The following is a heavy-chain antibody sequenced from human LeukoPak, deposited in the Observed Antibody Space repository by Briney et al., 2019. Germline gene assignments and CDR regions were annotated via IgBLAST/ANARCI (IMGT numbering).Heavy chain of an antibody. CDR2: IYYSGST. Sequence: SETLSLTCTVSGGSISSYYWSWIRQPPGKGLEWIGYIYYSGSTNYNPSLKSRVTISVDTSKNQFSLKLSSVTAADTAVYYCARAAYYDSSGYLYWGQGTPVTVSS. V-gene: IGHV4-59*01. J-gene: IGHJ4*02. CDR3: ARAAYYDSSGYLY. CDR1: GGSISSYY. D-gene: IGHD3-22*01.